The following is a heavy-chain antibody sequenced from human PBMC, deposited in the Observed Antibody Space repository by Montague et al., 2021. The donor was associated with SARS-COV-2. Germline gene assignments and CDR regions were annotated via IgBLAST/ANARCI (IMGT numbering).Heavy chain of an antibody. J-gene: IGHJ4*02. V-gene: IGHV3-74*01. CDR1: GFTFSSYW. Sequence: SLRLSCAASGFTFSSYWMHWVRQAPGKGLVWVSRINSDGSSTSYXXSLKGRFTISRDNAKNTLYLQMNSLRAEDTAVYYCARDLYYDSSGYSLWGQGTLVTVSS. D-gene: IGHD3-22*01. CDR3: ARDLYYDSSGYSL. CDR2: INSDGSST.